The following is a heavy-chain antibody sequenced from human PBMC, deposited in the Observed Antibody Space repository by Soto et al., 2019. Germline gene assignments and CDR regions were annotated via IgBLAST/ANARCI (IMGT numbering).Heavy chain of an antibody. CDR1: GFTFSSYA. CDR2: ISGSGGST. D-gene: IGHD6-13*01. J-gene: IGHJ5*01. V-gene: IGHV3-23*01. CDR3: AKDRGSSFHHLFDS. Sequence: GGSLRLSCATSGFTFSSYAMSWVRQAPGKGLEWVSGISGSGGSTYNAVSVKGRFTISRDNSKNTLFLQMNSLRAEDTAVYYCAKDRGSSFHHLFDSRGQGSSVIVSS.